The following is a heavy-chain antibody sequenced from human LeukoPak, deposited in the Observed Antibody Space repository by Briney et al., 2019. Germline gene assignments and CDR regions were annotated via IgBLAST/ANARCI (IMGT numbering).Heavy chain of an antibody. Sequence: ASVKVSCKASGYTFTGYYMHWVQQAPGQGLEWMGRINPNSGGTNYAQKFQGRVTMTRDTSISTAYMELSRLRSDDTAVYYCAVEYSSSSDLNFGYWGQGTLVTVSS. D-gene: IGHD6-6*01. J-gene: IGHJ4*02. CDR3: AVEYSSSSDLNFGY. CDR1: GYTFTGYY. V-gene: IGHV1-2*06. CDR2: INPNSGGT.